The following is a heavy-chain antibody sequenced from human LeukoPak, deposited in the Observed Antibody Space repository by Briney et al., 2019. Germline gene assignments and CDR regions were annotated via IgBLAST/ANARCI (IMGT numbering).Heavy chain of an antibody. V-gene: IGHV3-21*01. CDR3: ARAERGWYDSSGYAFDY. D-gene: IGHD3-22*01. Sequence: GGSLRLSCAASGSTFSSYSMNWVRQAPGKGLEWVSSISSSSSYIYYADSVKGRFTISRDNAKNSLYLQMNSLRAEDTAVYYCARAERGWYDSSGYAFDYWGQGTLVTVSS. CDR1: GSTFSSYS. CDR2: ISSSSSYI. J-gene: IGHJ4*02.